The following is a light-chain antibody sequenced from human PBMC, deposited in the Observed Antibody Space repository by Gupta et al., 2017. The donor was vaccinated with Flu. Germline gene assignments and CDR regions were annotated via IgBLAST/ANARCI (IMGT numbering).Light chain of an antibody. J-gene: IGKJ1*01. CDR2: GAT. CDR3: QQGYSTPQT. CDR1: QSVSNF. V-gene: IGKV1-39*01. Sequence: GDRVTITCRASQSVSNFLNWYQQKPGKAPKLLVFGATTLQGGVPSRFSANGSGTDFTFTIDSLQPADFATYYCQQGYSTPQTFGRGTTVDIK.